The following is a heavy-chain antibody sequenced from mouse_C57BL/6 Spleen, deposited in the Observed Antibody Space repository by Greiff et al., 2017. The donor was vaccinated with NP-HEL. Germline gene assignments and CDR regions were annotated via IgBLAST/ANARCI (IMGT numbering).Heavy chain of an antibody. CDR3: TTFDWDKAY. D-gene: IGHD4-1*01. CDR2: IDPENGDT. J-gene: IGHJ3*01. V-gene: IGHV14-4*01. Sequence: EVQLQQSGAELVRPGASVKLSCTASGFNIKDDYMHWVKQRPEQGLEWIGWIDPENGDTEYASKFQGKATITADTSSNTAYLQLSSLTSEDTAVYYCTTFDWDKAYWGQGTLVTVSA. CDR1: GFNIKDDY.